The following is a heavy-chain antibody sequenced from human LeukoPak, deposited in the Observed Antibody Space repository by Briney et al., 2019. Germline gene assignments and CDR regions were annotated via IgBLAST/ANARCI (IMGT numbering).Heavy chain of an antibody. CDR3: ATAYSSSWYTNYAEDYFDY. Sequence: PSETLSLTCTVSGGSISSGDYYWSWIRQPPGKGLEWIGYIYYSGSTYYNPSLKSRVTISVDTSKNQFSLKLSSVTAADTAVYYCATAYSSSWYTNYAEDYFDYWGQGTLVTVSS. V-gene: IGHV4-30-4*01. CDR1: GGSISSGDYY. J-gene: IGHJ4*02. D-gene: IGHD6-13*01. CDR2: IYYSGST.